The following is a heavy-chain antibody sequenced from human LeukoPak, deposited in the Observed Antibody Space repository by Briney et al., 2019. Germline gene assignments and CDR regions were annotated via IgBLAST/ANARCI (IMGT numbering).Heavy chain of an antibody. CDR2: IWYDGSNK. V-gene: IGHV3-33*01. J-gene: IGHJ4*02. D-gene: IGHD3-22*01. Sequence: PGGSLRLSCAASGFTFSSYGMHWVRQAPGKGLELVAVIWYDGSNKYYADSVKGRFTISRDNSKNTLYLQMNSLRAEDTAVYYCASGGDSSGYPDYWGQGTLVTVSS. CDR3: ASGGDSSGYPDY. CDR1: GFTFSSYG.